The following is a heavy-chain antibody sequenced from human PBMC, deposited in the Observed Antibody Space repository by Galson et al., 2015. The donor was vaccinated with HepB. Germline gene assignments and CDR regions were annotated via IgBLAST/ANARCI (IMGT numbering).Heavy chain of an antibody. J-gene: IGHJ6*03. CDR1: GGSISSYY. D-gene: IGHD3-3*01. CDR3: ARCASDLEWLLSGYYYYMDV. V-gene: IGHV4-59*01. CDR2: IYYSGST. Sequence: SETLSLTCTVSGGSISSYYWSWIRQPPGKGLEWIGYIYYSGSTNYNPSLKSRVTISVDTSKNQFSLKLSSVTAADTAVYYCARCASDLEWLLSGYYYYMDVWGKGTTVTVSS.